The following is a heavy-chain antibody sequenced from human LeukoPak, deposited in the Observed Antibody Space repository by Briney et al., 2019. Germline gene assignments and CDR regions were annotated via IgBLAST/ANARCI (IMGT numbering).Heavy chain of an antibody. CDR3: ATGGDCYQCSHDAFDI. CDR2: IYYSGST. Sequence: PSETLSLTCTVSGGSISSSSYYWGWIRQPPGKGLEWIGSIYYSGSTYYNPSLKSRVTISVDTSKNQFYLKLSSVTAADTAVYYCATGGDCYQCSHDAFDIWGQGTMVTVSS. D-gene: IGHD2-21*02. J-gene: IGHJ3*02. CDR1: GGSISSSSYY. V-gene: IGHV4-39*01.